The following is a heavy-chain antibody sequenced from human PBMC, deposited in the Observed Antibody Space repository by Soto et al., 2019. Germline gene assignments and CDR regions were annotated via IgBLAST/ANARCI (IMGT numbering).Heavy chain of an antibody. D-gene: IGHD3-3*01. CDR3: ATDPRYDLGLDY. Sequence: ASVKVSCKVSGYTLTELSMHRVRQAPGKGLEWMGGFDPEDGETIYAQKFQGRVTMTEDTSTDTAYMELSSLRSEDTAVYYCATDPRYDLGLDYWGQGTLVTVSS. J-gene: IGHJ4*02. V-gene: IGHV1-24*01. CDR2: FDPEDGET. CDR1: GYTLTELS.